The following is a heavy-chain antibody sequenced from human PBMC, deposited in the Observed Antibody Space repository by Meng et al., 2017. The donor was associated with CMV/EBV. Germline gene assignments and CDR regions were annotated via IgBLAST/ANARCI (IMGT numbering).Heavy chain of an antibody. CDR1: GYTFTSYY. J-gene: IGHJ5*02. CDR2: INPSGGST. D-gene: IGHD3-3*01. CDR3: ARDFFSLEWLQYPPAPNWFDP. V-gene: IGHV1-46*01. Sequence: ASVKVSCKASGYTFTSYYMHWVRQAPGQGLEWMGIINPSGGSTSYAQKFQGRVTMTRDTSTSTVYMELSSLRSEDTAVYYYARDFFSLEWLQYPPAPNWFDPWGQGTLVTVSS.